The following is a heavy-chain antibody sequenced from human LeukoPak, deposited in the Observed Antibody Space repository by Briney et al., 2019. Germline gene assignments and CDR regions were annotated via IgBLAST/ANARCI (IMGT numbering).Heavy chain of an antibody. CDR1: GGSFSGYY. CDR2: IYYSGST. CDR3: AREPFNYMDV. V-gene: IGHV4-59*01. J-gene: IGHJ6*03. Sequence: PSETLSLTCAVYGGSFSGYYWSWIRQPPGKGLEWIGYIYYSGSTNYNPSLKSRVTISVDTSKNQFSLKLSSVTAADTAVYYCAREPFNYMDVWGKGTTVTVSS.